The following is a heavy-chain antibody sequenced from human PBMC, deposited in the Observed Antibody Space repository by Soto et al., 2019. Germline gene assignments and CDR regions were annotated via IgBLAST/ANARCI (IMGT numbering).Heavy chain of an antibody. V-gene: IGHV4-4*02. Sequence: QVQLQESGPGLVKPSGTLSLTCAVSGGSISSSNWWSWVRQPPGKGLEWIGGIYHCGSTTYNPSLKWRVTISVGKSKTQFSLKLSSVTAADTAVYYCARGGGQLLVYAFDIWGQGTMVTVSS. CDR2: IYHCGST. CDR1: GGSISSSNW. J-gene: IGHJ3*02. D-gene: IGHD2-2*01. CDR3: ARGGGQLLVYAFDI.